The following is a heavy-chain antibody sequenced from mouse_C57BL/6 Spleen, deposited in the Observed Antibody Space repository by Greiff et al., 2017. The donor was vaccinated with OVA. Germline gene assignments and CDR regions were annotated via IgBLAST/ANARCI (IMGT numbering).Heavy chain of an antibody. CDR1: GYTFTSYW. Sequence: QVQLKQPGAELVRPGSSVKLSCKASGYTFTSYWMHWVKQRPIQGLEWIGNIDPSDSETHYNQKFKDKATLTVDKSSSTAYMQLSSLTSEDSAVYYCARPTGTGYFDVWGTGTTVTVSS. CDR3: ARPTGTGYFDV. CDR2: IDPSDSET. D-gene: IGHD4-1*01. J-gene: IGHJ1*03. V-gene: IGHV1-52*01.